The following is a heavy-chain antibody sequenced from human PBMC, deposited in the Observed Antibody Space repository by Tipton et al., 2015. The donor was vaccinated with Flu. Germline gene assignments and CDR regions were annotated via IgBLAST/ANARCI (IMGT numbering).Heavy chain of an antibody. V-gene: IGHV4-4*07. Sequence: GGSLSGYYWSWIRQPAGKGLEWIGRIYTSGNTNYSPSLKSRVTMSVDTSKNQFSLKLSSMTAADTAVYYCARGQGNSGWRYFDYWGQGTLVTVSS. CDR1: GGSLSGYY. CDR3: ARGQGNSGWRYFDY. J-gene: IGHJ4*02. D-gene: IGHD6-19*01. CDR2: IYTSGNT.